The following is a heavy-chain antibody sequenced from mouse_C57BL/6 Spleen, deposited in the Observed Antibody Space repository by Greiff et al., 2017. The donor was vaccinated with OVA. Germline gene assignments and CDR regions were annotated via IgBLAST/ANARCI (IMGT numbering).Heavy chain of an antibody. J-gene: IGHJ2*01. CDR2: IDPENGDT. Sequence: EVQLQQSGAELVRPGASVKLSCTASGFNIKDDYMHWVKQRPEQGLEWIGWIDPENGDTEYASKFQGKATITADTSSNTAYLQLSSLTSEDTAVYYCTPYDYGFDDWGQGTTLTVSS. CDR1: GFNIKDDY. V-gene: IGHV14-4*01. CDR3: TPYDYGFDD. D-gene: IGHD2-4*01.